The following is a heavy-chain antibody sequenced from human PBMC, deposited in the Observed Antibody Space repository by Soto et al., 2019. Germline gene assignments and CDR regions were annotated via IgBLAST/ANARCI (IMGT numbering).Heavy chain of an antibody. Sequence: GGSLRLSCAASGFTVSSNYMSWVRQAPGKGLEWVSVIYSGGSTYYADSVKGRFTISRDNSKNTLYLQMNSLRAEDTAVYYCARDRRSSSWFVGYYYYMDVWGKGTTVTVSS. V-gene: IGHV3-66*01. D-gene: IGHD6-13*01. CDR3: ARDRRSSSWFVGYYYYMDV. CDR2: IYSGGST. J-gene: IGHJ6*03. CDR1: GFTVSSNY.